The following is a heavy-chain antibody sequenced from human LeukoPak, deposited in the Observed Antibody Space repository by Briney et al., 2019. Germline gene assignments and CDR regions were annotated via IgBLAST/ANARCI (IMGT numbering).Heavy chain of an antibody. CDR3: VRARGGDYVGH. J-gene: IGHJ5*02. D-gene: IGHD4-17*01. V-gene: IGHV3-48*03. CDR2: ISSSGSTI. Sequence: PGGSLRLSCAASGFPFSSYEMNWVRQAPGKGLEWVSYISSSGSTIYYADSLKGRFTISRDNAKNSLYLQVNSLRAEDTAVYYCVRARGGDYVGHWGQGTLVTVSS. CDR1: GFPFSSYE.